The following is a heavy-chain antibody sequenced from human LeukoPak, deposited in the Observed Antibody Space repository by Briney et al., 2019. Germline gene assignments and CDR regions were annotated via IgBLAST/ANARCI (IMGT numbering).Heavy chain of an antibody. J-gene: IGHJ4*02. D-gene: IGHD3-22*01. CDR1: GGSISSSSYY. CDR2: IYYNGST. Sequence: PSETLSLTCTVSGGSISSSSYYWGWIRQPPGKGLEWIGSIYYNGSTYYNPSLKSRVTISVDTSKNQFSLKLSSVTAADTAVYYCASVYYYDSSGYYYGGDYFDYWGQGTLVTVSS. V-gene: IGHV4-39*07. CDR3: ASVYYYDSSGYYYGGDYFDY.